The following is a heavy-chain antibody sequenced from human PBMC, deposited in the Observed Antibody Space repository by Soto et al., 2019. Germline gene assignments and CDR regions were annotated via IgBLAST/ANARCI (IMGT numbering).Heavy chain of an antibody. J-gene: IGHJ4*02. D-gene: IGHD3-16*02. CDR2: INPANGNT. CDR1: GYTFTAYA. CDR3: TMAAISPYGGLIGPFDY. Sequence: QVQLAQSGAEERKPGASVKVSCEATGYTFTAYAMHWVRQAPGQRLEWMGWINPANGNTKYSQKFQGRLTITSDTSANTVYMELNSLTSGDKAMYYCTMAAISPYGGLIGPFDYWGQGNLVTVSS. V-gene: IGHV1-3*05.